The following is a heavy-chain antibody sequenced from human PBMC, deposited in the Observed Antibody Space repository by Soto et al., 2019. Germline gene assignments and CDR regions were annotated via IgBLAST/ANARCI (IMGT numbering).Heavy chain of an antibody. V-gene: IGHV4-59*01. Sequence: PSETLSLTCTVSGGSISSNYWTWFRQPPGKGLEWIGYVYNSGSTNYNPSLKSRVTISEDTSKSQFSLKVNSMTAADTAVYYCARYRREAVAGYTLDNWGQGILVTAPQ. CDR1: GGSISSNY. J-gene: IGHJ4*02. CDR3: ARYRREAVAGYTLDN. CDR2: VYNSGST. D-gene: IGHD6-13*01.